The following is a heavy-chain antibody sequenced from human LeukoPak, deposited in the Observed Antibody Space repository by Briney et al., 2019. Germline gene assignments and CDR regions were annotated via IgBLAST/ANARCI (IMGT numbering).Heavy chain of an antibody. J-gene: IGHJ4*02. CDR3: ARDLSIAARLPPRNDY. V-gene: IGHV3-30*03. CDR2: ISYDGSNK. Sequence: GGSLRLSCAASGFTFSSYGMHWVRQAPGKGLEWVAVISYDGSNKYYADSVKGRFTISRDNAKNSLYLQMNSLRAEDTAVYYCARDLSIAARLPPRNDYWGQGTLITVSS. D-gene: IGHD6-6*01. CDR1: GFTFSSYG.